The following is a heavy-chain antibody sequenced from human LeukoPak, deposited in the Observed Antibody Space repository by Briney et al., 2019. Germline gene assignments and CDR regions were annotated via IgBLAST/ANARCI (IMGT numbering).Heavy chain of an antibody. CDR1: GGSISSGGYY. Sequence: SETLSLTCTVSGGSISSGGYYWSWIRQHPGKGLEWIGYIYYSGSTYYNPSLKSRVTISVDTSKNQFSLKLSSVTAAGTAVYYCARVGAANYYDSSGSFDYWGQGTLVTVSS. CDR3: ARVGAANYYDSSGSFDY. J-gene: IGHJ4*02. V-gene: IGHV4-31*03. D-gene: IGHD3-22*01. CDR2: IYYSGST.